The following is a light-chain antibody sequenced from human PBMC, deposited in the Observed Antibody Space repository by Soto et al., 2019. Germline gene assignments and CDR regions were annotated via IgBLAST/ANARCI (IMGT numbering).Light chain of an antibody. CDR2: LGS. J-gene: IGKJ1*01. CDR1: QTLMSNNGNNY. CDR3: MQALQTPWT. Sequence: EIVMTQSPLSLPVTPGEPASISCRSSQTLMSNNGNNYLDWYLQKPGQSPQLLIHLGSNRASGVPDRFSGSGSGTDFTLKISRVEAEDVGVYYCMQALQTPWTFGQGTKVEIK. V-gene: IGKV2-28*01.